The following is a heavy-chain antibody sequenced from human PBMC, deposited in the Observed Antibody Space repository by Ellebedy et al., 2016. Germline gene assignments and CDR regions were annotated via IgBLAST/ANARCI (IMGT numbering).Heavy chain of an antibody. J-gene: IGHJ3*02. CDR3: AARGGPTSRTLYAFDI. CDR2: IWYDGSNK. Sequence: GESLKISCGASGFMFRSYGMHWVRQAPGKGLEWVAGIWYDGSNKYYVDSVKGRFTISRENPKNTLFLLMTSLRPEEPAVYYCAARGGPTSRTLYAFDIWGQGTMVTVSS. CDR1: GFMFRSYG. V-gene: IGHV3-33*01. D-gene: IGHD2-2*01.